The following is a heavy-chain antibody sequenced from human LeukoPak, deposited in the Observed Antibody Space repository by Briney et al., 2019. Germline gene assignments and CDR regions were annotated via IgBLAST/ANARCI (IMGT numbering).Heavy chain of an antibody. CDR3: ARANGYCSGGSCWSPYYYYGMDV. V-gene: IGHV4-30-2*01. Sequence: PSQTLSLTCAVSGGSISIGGYSWSWLRQPPGKGLEWIGYIYHSGSTYYNPSLKSRVTISVDRSKNQFSLKLSSVTAADTAVYYCARANGYCSGGSCWSPYYYYGMDVWGQGTTVTVSS. CDR1: GGSISIGGYS. J-gene: IGHJ6*02. CDR2: IYHSGST. D-gene: IGHD2-15*01.